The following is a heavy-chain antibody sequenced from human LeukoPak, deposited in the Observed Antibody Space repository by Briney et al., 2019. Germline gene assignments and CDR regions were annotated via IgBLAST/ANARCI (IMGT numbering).Heavy chain of an antibody. Sequence: ASVKVSCTASGYTFSDYFIHWVRQAPGQGLEWMGRINPYNGGTTYAQSFQGRVTLTRDTSITTVYLELTGLRSDDTAVYYCASLQGGHSDWLDPWGQGTLVTVSS. D-gene: IGHD2-21*01. J-gene: IGHJ5*02. CDR3: ASLQGGHSDWLDP. V-gene: IGHV1-2*06. CDR1: GYTFSDYF. CDR2: INPYNGGT.